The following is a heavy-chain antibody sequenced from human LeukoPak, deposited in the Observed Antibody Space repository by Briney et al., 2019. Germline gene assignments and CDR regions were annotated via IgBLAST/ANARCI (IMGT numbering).Heavy chain of an antibody. CDR3: SSKATAAGTFFDY. J-gene: IGHJ4*02. CDR1: GGSVSSGSYY. V-gene: IGHV4-61*01. D-gene: IGHD6-13*01. CDR2: IYYSGST. Sequence: SETLSLTCTVSGGSVSSGSYYWSWIRQPPGKGLEWIGYIYYSGSTNYNPSLKSRVTISVDTSKNQFSLKLSSVTAADTAVYYYSSKATAAGTFFDYWGQGTLVTVSS.